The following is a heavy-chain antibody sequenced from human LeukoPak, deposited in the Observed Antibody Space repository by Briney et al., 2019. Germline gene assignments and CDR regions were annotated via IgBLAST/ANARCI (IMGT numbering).Heavy chain of an antibody. Sequence: GGSLRLSCAVSGFSVTTNDMSWVRQAPGKGLEWLSGISPRGGGTYYADSVKGRSTISRDDSKRTLSLQMNSLRVEDTAVYYCARDLAWGAFDYWGQGTLVSVSS. J-gene: IGHJ4*02. CDR2: ISPRGGGT. V-gene: IGHV3-23*01. D-gene: IGHD7-27*01. CDR3: ARDLAWGAFDY. CDR1: GFSVTTND.